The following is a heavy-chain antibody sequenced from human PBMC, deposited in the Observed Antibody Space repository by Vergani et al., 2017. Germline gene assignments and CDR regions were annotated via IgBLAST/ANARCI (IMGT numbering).Heavy chain of an antibody. D-gene: IGHD6-19*01. CDR2: IYYSGRT. V-gene: IGHV4-59*08. Sequence: QVQLHESGPGLVKPSETLALTCTGSGGSISRYYWSWIRQPPGKGLEWIGYIYYSGRTNYNPSLKSRVTISVDTSKNQFSLKLSSVTAADTAVYYCARHTAIAVAGIFAYWGQGTLVTVSS. J-gene: IGHJ4*02. CDR3: ARHTAIAVAGIFAY. CDR1: GGSISRYY.